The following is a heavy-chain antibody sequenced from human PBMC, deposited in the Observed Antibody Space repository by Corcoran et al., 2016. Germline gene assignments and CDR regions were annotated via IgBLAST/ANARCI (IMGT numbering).Heavy chain of an antibody. CDR3: ARSVGAVACIWDV. J-gene: IGHJ6*02. V-gene: IGHV4-59*01. D-gene: IGHD6-19*01. Sequence: QVQLQESGPGLVKPSETLSLTCTVSGGSISSYYWSWIRQPPGKGLEWIGYIYYSGSTNYNPSLKSRVTISVDTSKNQFSLKLSSVTAADTAVYYCARSVGAVACIWDVWGQGTTVTVSS. CDR1: GGSISSYY. CDR2: IYYSGST.